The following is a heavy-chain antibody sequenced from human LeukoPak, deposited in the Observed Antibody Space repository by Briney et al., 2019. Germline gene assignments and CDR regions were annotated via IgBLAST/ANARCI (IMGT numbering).Heavy chain of an antibody. J-gene: IGHJ4*02. D-gene: IGHD6-13*01. CDR3: AKDIYVGGTSWYVDDY. V-gene: IGHV3-23*01. CDR1: GFTFSSYA. CDR2: ISGSGGST. Sequence: GGSLRLSCAASGFTFSSYAMSWVRQAPGKGLEWVSAISGSGGSTYYADSVKGRFTISRDNSKNTLYLQMNSLRAEDTAVYYCAKDIYVGGTSWYVDDYWGQGTLVTVSS.